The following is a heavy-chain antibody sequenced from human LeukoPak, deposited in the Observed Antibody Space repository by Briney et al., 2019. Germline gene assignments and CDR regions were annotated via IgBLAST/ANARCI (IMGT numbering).Heavy chain of an antibody. V-gene: IGHV3-21*01. J-gene: IGHJ4*02. CDR3: ARDRFGESLFDY. CDR1: GFTFDDYA. D-gene: IGHD3-16*01. CDR2: ISSSSGYI. Sequence: GGSLRLSCAASGFTFDDYAMHWVRQAPGKGLEWVSSISSSSGYIFYADSVKGRFTSSRDNSKNIVYLQMDSLRAEDTAVYFCARDRFGESLFDYWGQGTLVTVSS.